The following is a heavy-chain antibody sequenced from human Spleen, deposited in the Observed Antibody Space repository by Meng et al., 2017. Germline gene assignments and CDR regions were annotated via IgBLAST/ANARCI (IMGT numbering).Heavy chain of an antibody. CDR3: ARAGHYGDYVLDY. CDR1: GASINRASYY. CDR2: IYYSGST. V-gene: IGHV4-31*02. Sequence: LRLSCTVSGASINRASYYWSWIRQLPGRGLEWIGYIYYSGSTFYSPSLESRVSISVDPSRSQFSLKLSSVTAADTAVYYCARAGHYGDYVLDYWGQGTLVTVSS. J-gene: IGHJ4*02. D-gene: IGHD4-17*01.